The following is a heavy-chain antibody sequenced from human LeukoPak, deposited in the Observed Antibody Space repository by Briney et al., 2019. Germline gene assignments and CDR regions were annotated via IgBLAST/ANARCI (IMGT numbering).Heavy chain of an antibody. V-gene: IGHV4-39*07. CDR2: INYRGNT. Sequence: PSETLSLTCTVSGGSISSSSYYWGWIRQPPGKGLDWIGIINYRGNTYYNPSLKSRVTISVDTSKNQFSLKLSSVTAADTAVYYCAREVVRGVNWFDPWGQGTLVTVSS. D-gene: IGHD3-10*01. CDR1: GGSISSSSYY. CDR3: AREVVRGVNWFDP. J-gene: IGHJ5*02.